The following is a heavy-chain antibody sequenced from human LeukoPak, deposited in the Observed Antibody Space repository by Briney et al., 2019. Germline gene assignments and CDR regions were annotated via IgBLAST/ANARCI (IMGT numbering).Heavy chain of an antibody. D-gene: IGHD3-16*02. V-gene: IGHV4-39*01. J-gene: IGHJ5*02. CDR3: ARHPDDYVWGSYRPNWFDP. CDR2: FYYSGST. CDR1: GGSISSSSYY. Sequence: PSETLSLTCTVSGGSISSSSYYWGWIRQPPGKGLEWIGSFYYSGSTYYNPSLKSRVTISVDTSKSQFSLKLSSVTAADTAVYYCARHPDDYVWGSYRPNWFDPWGQGTLVTVSS.